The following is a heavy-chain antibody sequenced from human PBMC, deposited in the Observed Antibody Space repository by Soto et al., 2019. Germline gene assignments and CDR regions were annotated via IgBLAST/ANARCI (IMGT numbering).Heavy chain of an antibody. D-gene: IGHD4-17*01. Sequence: ASVKVSCKASGYTFTGYYMHWVRQAPGQGLEWMGWINSNSGGTNYAQKFQGRVTMTRDTSISTAYMELSRLRSDDTAVYYCAAVLVVDYGDYGWFDPWGQGTLVTVSS. CDR1: GYTFTGYY. CDR3: AAVLVVDYGDYGWFDP. J-gene: IGHJ5*02. CDR2: INSNSGGT. V-gene: IGHV1-2*02.